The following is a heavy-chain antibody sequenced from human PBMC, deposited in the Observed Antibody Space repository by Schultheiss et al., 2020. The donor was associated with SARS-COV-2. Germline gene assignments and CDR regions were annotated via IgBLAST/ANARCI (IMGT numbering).Heavy chain of an antibody. CDR2: IYHSGSI. D-gene: IGHD3-22*01. Sequence: SETLSLTCTVSGGSISSGSYYWSWIRQPPGKGLEWMGYIYHSGSIYYNPSLKSRVTISVDTSKNQFSLRLSSVTAADTAVYYCARGGYYYDSSGYYYDYYYAMDVWGQGTTVTVSS. J-gene: IGHJ6*02. CDR1: GGSISSGSYY. CDR3: ARGGYYYDSSGYYYDYYYAMDV. V-gene: IGHV4-30-2*05.